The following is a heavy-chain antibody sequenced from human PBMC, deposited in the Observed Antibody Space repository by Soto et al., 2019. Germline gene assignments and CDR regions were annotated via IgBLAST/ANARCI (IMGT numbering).Heavy chain of an antibody. J-gene: IGHJ1*01. Sequence: SETLSLTCTVSGGSISSGGYYWSWIRQHPGKGLEWIGYIYYSGSTYYNPSLKSRVTISVDTSKNQFSLKLSSVTAADTAVYYCARVLRTAPVYFQHWGPGTLVTVFS. CDR3: ARVLRTAPVYFQH. V-gene: IGHV4-31*03. CDR2: IYYSGST. CDR1: GGSISSGGYY.